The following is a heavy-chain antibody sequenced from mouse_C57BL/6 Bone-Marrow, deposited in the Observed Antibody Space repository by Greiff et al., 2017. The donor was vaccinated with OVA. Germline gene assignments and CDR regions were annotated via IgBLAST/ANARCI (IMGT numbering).Heavy chain of an antibody. CDR1: GYTFTDYY. D-gene: IGHD2-12*01. CDR3: AIMTSCYDGYYAMDY. Sequence: VQLQQSGPELVKPGASVKISCKASGYTFTDYYMNWVKQSHGKSLEWIGDINPNNGGTSYNQKFKGKATLTVDKSSSTAYMELRSLTSEDSAVYYCAIMTSCYDGYYAMDYWGQGTSVTVSS. CDR2: INPNNGGT. V-gene: IGHV1-26*01. J-gene: IGHJ4*01.